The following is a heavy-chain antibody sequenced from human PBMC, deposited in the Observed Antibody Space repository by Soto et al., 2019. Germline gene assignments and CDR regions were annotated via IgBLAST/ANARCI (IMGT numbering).Heavy chain of an antibody. Sequence: SLRLSCAASGFTFSSYAMHWVRQAPGKGLEWVAVISYDGSNKYYADSVKGRFTISRDNSKNTLYLQMNSLRAEDTAVYYCERSNGVVAHDYWGQGTLVTVSS. CDR3: ERSNGVVAHDY. J-gene: IGHJ4*02. D-gene: IGHD3-22*01. CDR2: ISYDGSNK. V-gene: IGHV3-30-3*01. CDR1: GFTFSSYA.